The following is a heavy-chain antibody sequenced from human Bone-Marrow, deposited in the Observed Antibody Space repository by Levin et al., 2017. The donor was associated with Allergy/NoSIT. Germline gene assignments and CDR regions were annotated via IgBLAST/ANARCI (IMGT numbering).Heavy chain of an antibody. CDR1: GISFSTYS. CDR3: ARIIAVAGDEEGPDAFAI. D-gene: IGHD6-19*01. J-gene: IGHJ3*02. Sequence: GGSLRLSCVASGISFSTYSMNWVRQAPGKGLEWVSSISTSSGHIYYTDSVKGRFTISRDNARNSLYLQMNSLRAEDTAVYFCARIIAVAGDEEGPDAFAIWGQGTLVAVSS. V-gene: IGHV3-21*01. CDR2: ISTSSGHI.